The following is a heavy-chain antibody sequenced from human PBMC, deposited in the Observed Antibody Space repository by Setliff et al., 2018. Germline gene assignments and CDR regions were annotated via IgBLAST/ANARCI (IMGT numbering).Heavy chain of an antibody. CDR3: ARARGSSWLFYYMDV. CDR2: INEDGSEI. D-gene: IGHD6-13*01. Sequence: PGGSLRLSCAASGFTFSTHWMNWVRQAPGRGLEWVANINEDGSEIYYADSVKGRFTISRDNAKNSLYLQMNSLRAEDTAVYYCARARGSSWLFYYMDVWGKGTTVTVSS. CDR1: GFTFSTHW. J-gene: IGHJ6*03. V-gene: IGHV3-7*01.